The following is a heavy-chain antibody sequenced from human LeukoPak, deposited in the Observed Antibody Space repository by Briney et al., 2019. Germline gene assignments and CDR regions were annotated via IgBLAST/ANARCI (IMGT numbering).Heavy chain of an antibody. J-gene: IGHJ4*02. CDR1: GFTFSSYS. CDR3: ARESIVVMVYARRRYFFDY. D-gene: IGHD2-8*01. Sequence: PGGSLRLSCAASGFTFSSYSMNWVRQAPGKGLEWVSYISSSSSTTYYADSVKGRFTISRDNSKNTLYLQMNSLRAEDTAVYYCARESIVVMVYARRRYFFDYWGQGTLVTVFS. V-gene: IGHV3-48*01. CDR2: ISSSSSTT.